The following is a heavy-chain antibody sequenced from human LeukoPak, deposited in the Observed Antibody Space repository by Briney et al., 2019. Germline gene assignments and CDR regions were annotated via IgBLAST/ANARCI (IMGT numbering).Heavy chain of an antibody. CDR1: GGSNSSYY. V-gene: IGHV4-59*01. CDR2: IYYSGST. Sequence: SETLSLTCTVSGGSNSSYYWSWIRQPPGKGLEWIGYIYYSGSTNYNPSLKSRVTISVDTSKNQFSLKLSSVTAADTAVYYCARVEKIQLWLQADYWGQGTLVTVSS. D-gene: IGHD5-18*01. J-gene: IGHJ4*02. CDR3: ARVEKIQLWLQADY.